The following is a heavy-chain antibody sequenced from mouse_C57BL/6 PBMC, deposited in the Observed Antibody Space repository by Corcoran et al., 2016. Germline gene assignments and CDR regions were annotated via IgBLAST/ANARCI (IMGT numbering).Heavy chain of an antibody. CDR1: GFNIKNTY. CDR2: IDPANGNT. V-gene: IGHV14-3*01. J-gene: IGHJ2*01. CDR3: ARKGYGYDYYCDY. D-gene: IGHD2-2*01. Sequence: EVQLQQSVAELVRPGASVKLSCTASGFNIKNTYMHWVKQRPEQGLEWIGRIDPANGNTNYDPKFQGKATITADTSSNTAYLELSSLTSEDTAIYFCARKGYGYDYYCDYWGQGTTLTVSS.